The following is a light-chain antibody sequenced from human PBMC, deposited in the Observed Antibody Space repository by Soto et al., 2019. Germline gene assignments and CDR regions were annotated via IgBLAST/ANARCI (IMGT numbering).Light chain of an antibody. CDR1: QNVDSNY. CDR2: AAS. Sequence: IVLAQSLCYLSPCPVHRATFSFRASQNVDSNYLAWYQQKPGQAPRIIIFAASGRATGIPDRFSGSGSGTDFTLTISRLEPEDFAVYYCQQYGYLSWTFGQGTKVDIK. V-gene: IGKV3-20*01. J-gene: IGKJ1*01. CDR3: QQYGYLSWT.